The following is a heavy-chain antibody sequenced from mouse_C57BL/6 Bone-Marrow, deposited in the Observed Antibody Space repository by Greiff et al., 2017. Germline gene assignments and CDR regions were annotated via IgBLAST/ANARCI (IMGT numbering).Heavy chain of an antibody. CDR1: GFAFSSSW. Sequence: QVQLKQSGPELVKPGASVKISCKASGFAFSSSWMNWVKQRPGKGLEWIGRIYPGDGDTNYNGKFKGKATLTADKSSSTAYMQLSILTSENSAVYFCSKSPTRYYFDYWGQGTTLTVSS. D-gene: IGHD2-10*01. CDR3: SKSPTRYYFDY. J-gene: IGHJ2*01. V-gene: IGHV1-82*01. CDR2: IYPGDGDT.